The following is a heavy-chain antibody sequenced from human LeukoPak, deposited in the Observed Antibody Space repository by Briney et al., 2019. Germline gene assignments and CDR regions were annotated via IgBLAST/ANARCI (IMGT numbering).Heavy chain of an antibody. J-gene: IGHJ3*02. D-gene: IGHD6-19*01. V-gene: IGHV4-39*01. Sequence: SETLSLICSVSGGSISSSSYYWGWLRQPPGKGLEWIGSIYYSGSTYYNPSLKSRVTISVDTSKNQFSLKLSSVTAADTAVYYCARIRQQWLVGATAFDIWGQGTMVTVSS. CDR1: GGSISSSSYY. CDR2: IYYSGST. CDR3: ARIRQQWLVGATAFDI.